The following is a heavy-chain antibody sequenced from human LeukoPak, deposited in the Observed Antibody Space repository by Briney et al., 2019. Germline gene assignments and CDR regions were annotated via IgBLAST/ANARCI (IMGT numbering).Heavy chain of an antibody. Sequence: PSQTLSLTCTVSGGSISSGDYYWSWIRQPPGKGLEWIGYIYYSGSTYYNPSLKSRVTISVDTSKNQFSLKLSSVTAADTAMYYCAREGGIVVVPALVSDWGQGTLVTVSS. CDR2: IYYSGST. CDR1: GGSISSGDYY. D-gene: IGHD2-2*01. V-gene: IGHV4-30-4*01. CDR3: AREGGIVVVPALVSD. J-gene: IGHJ4*02.